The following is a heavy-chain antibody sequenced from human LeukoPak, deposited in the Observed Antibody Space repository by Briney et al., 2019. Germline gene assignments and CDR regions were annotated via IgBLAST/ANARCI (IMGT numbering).Heavy chain of an antibody. CDR2: ISGNNDNA. V-gene: IGHV1-18*01. D-gene: IGHD6-13*01. Sequence: ASVKVSCKASGGTFSSYAITWVRQAPGQGLEWMGWISGNNDNANYAQKVQGRVTMTADTSTSTAYMDLRSLRSDDTAVYYCARDGQYSSSWYMSYYGMDVWGQGTTVTVSS. CDR1: GGTFSSYA. J-gene: IGHJ6*02. CDR3: ARDGQYSSSWYMSYYGMDV.